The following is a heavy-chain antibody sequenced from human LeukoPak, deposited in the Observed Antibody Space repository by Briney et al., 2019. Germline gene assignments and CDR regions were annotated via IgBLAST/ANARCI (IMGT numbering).Heavy chain of an antibody. D-gene: IGHD1-26*01. CDR1: GASISSYY. CDR3: ARLGSYHDF. Sequence: SETLSLTCTVSGASISSYYWSWLRQTPEKGLEWMGNIHTSGGSSYYPSLKSRLTISIDTSKNQLSLKLTSETAADTAVYFCARLGSYHDFWGQGALVTVSS. CDR2: IHTSGGS. V-gene: IGHV4-4*09. J-gene: IGHJ4*02.